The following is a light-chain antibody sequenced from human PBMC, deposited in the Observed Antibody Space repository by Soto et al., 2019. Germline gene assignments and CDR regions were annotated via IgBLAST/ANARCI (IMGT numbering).Light chain of an antibody. CDR3: SSYTSSSTPYV. CDR2: EVS. J-gene: IGLJ1*01. Sequence: QSALTQPASVSGSSGPSITISCTGASSDVGGYNYVSWYQQHPGKAPKLMIYEVSNRPSGVSNRFSGSKSGNTASLTISGLQAEDEADYYCSSYTSSSTPYVFGTGTKLTVL. CDR1: SSDVGGYNY. V-gene: IGLV2-14*01.